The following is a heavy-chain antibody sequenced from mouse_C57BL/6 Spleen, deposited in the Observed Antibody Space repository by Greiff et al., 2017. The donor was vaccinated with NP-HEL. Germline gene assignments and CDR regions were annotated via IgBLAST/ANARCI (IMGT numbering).Heavy chain of an antibody. D-gene: IGHD1-1*01. V-gene: IGHV5-4*03. Sequence: EVMLVESGGGLVKPGGSLKLSCAASGFTFSSYAMSWVRQTPEKRLEWVATISDGGSYTYYPDNVKGRFTISRDNAKNNLYLQMSHLKYEDTAMYYCARDRDYYSGSIYWYFDVWGTGTTVTVSS. CDR1: GFTFSSYA. CDR3: ARDRDYYSGSIYWYFDV. CDR2: ISDGGSYT. J-gene: IGHJ1*03.